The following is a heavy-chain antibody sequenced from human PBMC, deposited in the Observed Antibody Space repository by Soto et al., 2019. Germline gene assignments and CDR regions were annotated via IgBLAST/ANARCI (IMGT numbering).Heavy chain of an antibody. D-gene: IGHD3-22*01. CDR2: IIPIFGTA. CDR3: ARNNYYDSSGYYYGGGQHWFDP. V-gene: IGHV1-69*01. CDR1: VWGLSIDA. Sequence: SLNRSCKAAVWGLSIDASSWRRHAPKQGLEWMGGIIPIFGTANYAQKFQGRVTITADESTSTAYMELSSLRSEDTAVYYCARNNYYDSSGYYYGGGQHWFDPWGQGTLVTVSS. J-gene: IGHJ5*02.